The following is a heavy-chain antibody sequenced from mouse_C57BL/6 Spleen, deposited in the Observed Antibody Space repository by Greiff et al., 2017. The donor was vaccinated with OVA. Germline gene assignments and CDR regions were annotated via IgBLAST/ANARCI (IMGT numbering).Heavy chain of an antibody. CDR2: IDPNSGGT. D-gene: IGHD1-1*01. Sequence: QVQLQQPGAELVKPGASVKLSCKASGYTFTSYWMHWVKQRPGRGLEWIGNIDPNSGGTNYNEKFKSKATLTVDKPSSTAYMQLSSLTSEDSAVYCCGSYISWLAYWGQGTSVTVSS. CDR1: GYTFTSYW. V-gene: IGHV1-72*01. CDR3: GSYISWLAY. J-gene: IGHJ4*01.